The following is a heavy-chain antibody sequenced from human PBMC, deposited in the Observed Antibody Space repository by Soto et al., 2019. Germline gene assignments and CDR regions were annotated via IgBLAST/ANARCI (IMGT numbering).Heavy chain of an antibody. D-gene: IGHD1-1*01. CDR2: IDPRSGSA. Sequence: ASVKVSCKASGYTFTTHYIHWVRQAPGQGPEWMGIIDPRSGSAGYAQRFQVSVTMTRDTPTSTFYMELSSLRSEDTAVYYCPRGNDLPYYYYGLDVWGQGTTVPVSS. V-gene: IGHV1-46*03. J-gene: IGHJ6*02. CDR3: PRGNDLPYYYYGLDV. CDR1: GYTFTTHY.